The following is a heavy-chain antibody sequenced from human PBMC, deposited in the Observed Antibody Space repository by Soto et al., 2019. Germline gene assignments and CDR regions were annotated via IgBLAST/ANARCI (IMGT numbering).Heavy chain of an antibody. Sequence: PSETLSLTCTVSGGSISSYYWSWIRQPPGKGLEWIGYIYYSGSTNYNPSLKSRVTISVDTSKNQFSLKLSSVTAADTAAYYCAREGIAAAGIDDWGQGTLVTVSS. D-gene: IGHD6-13*01. V-gene: IGHV4-59*01. J-gene: IGHJ4*02. CDR2: IYYSGST. CDR3: AREGIAAAGIDD. CDR1: GGSISSYY.